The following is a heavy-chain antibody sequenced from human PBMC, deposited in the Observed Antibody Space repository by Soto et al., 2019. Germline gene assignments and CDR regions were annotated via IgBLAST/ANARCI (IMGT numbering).Heavy chain of an antibody. Sequence: PSETLSLTYTVSGGYITSHAYSWSWIRQSPGKGLEWIGCIYRTGGTYYKPSLRSRVTISLDRSKNQFSLELHSVTAADTAMFYCVKALGGNYYDSTGLGALDFWGRGTMVTVS. J-gene: IGHJ3*01. V-gene: IGHV4-30-2*06. CDR1: GGYITSHAYS. D-gene: IGHD3-22*01. CDR3: VKALGGNYYDSTGLGALDF. CDR2: IYRTGGT.